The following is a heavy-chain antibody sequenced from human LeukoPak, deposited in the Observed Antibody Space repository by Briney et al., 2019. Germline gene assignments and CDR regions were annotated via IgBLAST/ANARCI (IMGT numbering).Heavy chain of an antibody. V-gene: IGHV4-34*01. J-gene: IGHJ4*02. CDR2: INHSGST. Sequence: SETLSLTCAVYGGSLSGYYWSWIRQPPGKGLEWIGEINHSGSTNYNPSLKSRVTISVDTSKNQFSLKLSSVTAADTAVYYCARGYYFDYWDQGTLVTVSS. CDR1: GGSLSGYY. CDR3: ARGYYFDY.